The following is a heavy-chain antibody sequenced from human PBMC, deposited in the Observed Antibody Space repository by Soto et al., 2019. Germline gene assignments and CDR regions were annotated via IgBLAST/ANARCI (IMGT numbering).Heavy chain of an antibody. CDR3: AHRVLRTVFGLVTTTAIYFDF. J-gene: IGHJ4*02. CDR2: IYWDDDK. V-gene: IGHV2-5*02. CDR1: GFSLTTSGVG. D-gene: IGHD3-3*01. Sequence: QITLNESGPTQVKPRQTLTLTCTFSGFSLTTSGVGVGWIRQSPGKAPEWLALIYWDDDKRYSPSLKSRLTITKYISKNQVVLTMADLDPADPATYYCAHRVLRTVFGLVTTTAIYFDFWGQGTPVAVS.